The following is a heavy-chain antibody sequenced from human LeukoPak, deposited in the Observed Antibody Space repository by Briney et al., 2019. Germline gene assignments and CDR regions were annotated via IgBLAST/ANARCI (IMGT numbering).Heavy chain of an antibody. V-gene: IGHV4-39*07. D-gene: IGHD3-10*01. CDR1: GGSISSSSYY. CDR3: ARAYGGYGSGTYLGY. CDR2: IYYSGST. Sequence: SETLSLTCTVSGGSISSSSYYWGWIRQPPGKGLEWIGSIYYSGSTYYNPSLKSRVTISVDTSENQFSLKLSSVTAADTAVYYCARAYGGYGSGTYLGYWGQGTLVTVSS. J-gene: IGHJ4*02.